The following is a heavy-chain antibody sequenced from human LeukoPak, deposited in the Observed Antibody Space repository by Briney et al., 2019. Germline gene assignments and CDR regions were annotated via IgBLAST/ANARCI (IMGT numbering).Heavy chain of an antibody. CDR3: ARSVAGYFDY. V-gene: IGHV4-34*01. CDR1: GGSIRGGYY. Sequence: PSETLSLTCGVYGGSIRGGYYWSWSRQPPGKGLEWIGEINHRGSTNYNPSLKSRVTTSVDTSKNQFSLEVTSVTAADTAMYFCARSVAGYFDYWGQGTLVTVSS. CDR2: INHRGST. J-gene: IGHJ4*02. D-gene: IGHD6-19*01.